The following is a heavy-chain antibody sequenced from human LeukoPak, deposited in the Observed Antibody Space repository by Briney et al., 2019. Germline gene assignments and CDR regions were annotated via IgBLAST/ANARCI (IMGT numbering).Heavy chain of an antibody. V-gene: IGHV3-30*14. D-gene: IGHD5-12*01. CDR3: ARASPRYSGYDFKHVIDY. CDR2: ISYDGSNK. J-gene: IGHJ4*02. Sequence: GGSLRLSCAASGFTFSSYAMHWVRQAPGKGLEWVAVISYDGSNKYYADSVKGRFTISRDNSNNTLYLQMNSLRAEDTALYYCARASPRYSGYDFKHVIDYCRQGTLLTVSS. CDR1: GFTFSSYA.